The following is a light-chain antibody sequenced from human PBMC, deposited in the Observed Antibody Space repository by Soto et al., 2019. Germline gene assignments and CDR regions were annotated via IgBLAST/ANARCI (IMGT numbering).Light chain of an antibody. CDR2: DAS. J-gene: IGKJ1*01. Sequence: IVMTQSPATLSVSPGERATLSCRASQSFSSYLAWYQQKPGQAPRLLIYDASTRATGVPARFSGSGSGTEFTLTISRLEPEDFAVYYCQQYGSSGTFGQGTKVDIK. V-gene: IGKV3-15*01. CDR1: QSFSSY. CDR3: QQYGSSGT.